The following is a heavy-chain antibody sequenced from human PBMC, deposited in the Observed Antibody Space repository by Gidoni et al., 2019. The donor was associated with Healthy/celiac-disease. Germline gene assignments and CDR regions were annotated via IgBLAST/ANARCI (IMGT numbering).Heavy chain of an antibody. V-gene: IGHV3-33*01. Sequence: QVQLVESGGGVVQPGRSLRLSCAESGFTLSSYGMHWVRQAPGMGLEWVAVIWYDGSNKYYADSVKGRFTSSRDNSKTTLYLQMNSLRAEDTAVYYCSRDCGGDCYSENLDYWGQGTLVTVSS. J-gene: IGHJ4*02. D-gene: IGHD2-21*02. CDR2: IWYDGSNK. CDR3: SRDCGGDCYSENLDY. CDR1: GFTLSSYG.